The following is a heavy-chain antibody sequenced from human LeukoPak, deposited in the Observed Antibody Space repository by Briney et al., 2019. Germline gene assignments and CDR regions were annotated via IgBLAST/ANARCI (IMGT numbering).Heavy chain of an antibody. D-gene: IGHD5-18*01. CDR3: ARGGTIQLSD. CDR1: GFTFSSYS. J-gene: IGHJ4*02. CDR2: ISSSSSYI. V-gene: IGHV3-21*01. Sequence: GGSLRLSCAASGFTFSSYSMNWVRKAPGKGLEWVSSISSSSSYIYYADSVKGRFTISRDNAKNSLYLQMNSLRAEDTAVYYCARGGTIQLSDWGQGTLVTVSS.